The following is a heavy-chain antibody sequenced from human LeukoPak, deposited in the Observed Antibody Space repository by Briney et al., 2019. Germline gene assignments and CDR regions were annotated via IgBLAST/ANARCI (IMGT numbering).Heavy chain of an antibody. CDR3: ARGANWNYQTDWFDP. CDR2: VNPNSGGT. J-gene: IGHJ5*02. Sequence: ASVKVSCKASGYTFTGYYMHWVRQAPGQGLEWMGRVNPNSGGTNYEQKFQGRVTMTRDTSISTAYMELSRLRSDDTAVYYCARGANWNYQTDWFDPWGQGTLVTVSS. CDR1: GYTFTGYY. D-gene: IGHD1-7*01. V-gene: IGHV1-2*06.